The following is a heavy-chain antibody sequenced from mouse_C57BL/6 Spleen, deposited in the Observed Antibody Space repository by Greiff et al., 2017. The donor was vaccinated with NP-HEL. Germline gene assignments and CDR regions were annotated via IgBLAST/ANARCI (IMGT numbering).Heavy chain of an antibody. V-gene: IGHV3-6*01. CDR1: GYSITSGYY. D-gene: IGHD2-14*01. J-gene: IGHJ4*01. CDR2: ISYDGSN. Sequence: VQLQQSGPGLVKPSQSLSLTCSVTGYSITSGYYWNWIRQFPGNKLEWMGYISYDGSNNYNPSLKNRISITRDTSKNQFFLKLNSVTTEDTATYYCAREGYHGAMDYWGQGTSVTVSS. CDR3: AREGYHGAMDY.